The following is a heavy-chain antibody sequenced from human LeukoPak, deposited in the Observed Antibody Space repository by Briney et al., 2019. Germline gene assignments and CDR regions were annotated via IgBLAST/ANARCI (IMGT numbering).Heavy chain of an antibody. CDR1: GFTFSSYS. V-gene: IGHV3-48*04. D-gene: IGHD1-26*01. J-gene: IGHJ4*02. CDR2: IGSGSSTI. Sequence: PGGSLRLSCAASGFTFSSYSMNWVRQAPGKGLEWVSYIGSGSSTIYYADSVKGRFTISRDNAKNSLYLHMNSLRAEDTAVYYCARGGGATDYWGQGTLVTVSS. CDR3: ARGGGATDY.